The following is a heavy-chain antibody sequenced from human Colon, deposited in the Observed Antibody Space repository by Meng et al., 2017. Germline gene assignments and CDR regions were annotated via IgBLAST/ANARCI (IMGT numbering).Heavy chain of an antibody. J-gene: IGHJ3*02. D-gene: IGHD5-12*01. V-gene: IGHV1-69*05. CDR3: AREGGYSGYEADAFDI. CDR2: IIPIFGTA. CDR1: GCTFSSYA. Sequence: SVKVSCKASGCTFSSYAISWVRQAPGQGLEWMGGIIPIFGTANYAQKFQGRVTITTDESTSTAYMELSSLRSEDTAVYYCAREGGYSGYEADAFDIWGQGTMVTVSS.